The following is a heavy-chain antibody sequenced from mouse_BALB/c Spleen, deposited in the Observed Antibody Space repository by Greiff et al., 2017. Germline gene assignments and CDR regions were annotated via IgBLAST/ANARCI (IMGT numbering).Heavy chain of an antibody. J-gene: IGHJ4*01. CDR1: GFTFSSYT. Sequence: EVQGVESGGGLVQPGGSLKLSCAASGFTFSSYTMSWVRQTPEKRLEWVAYISNGGGSTYYPDTVKGRFTISRDNAKNTLYLQMSSLKSEDTAMYYCARHRELGRAMDYWGQGTSVTVSS. D-gene: IGHD4-1*01. CDR2: ISNGGGST. V-gene: IGHV5-12-2*01. CDR3: ARHRELGRAMDY.